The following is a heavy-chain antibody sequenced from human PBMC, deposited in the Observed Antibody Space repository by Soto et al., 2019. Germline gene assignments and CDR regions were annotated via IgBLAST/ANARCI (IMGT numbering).Heavy chain of an antibody. V-gene: IGHV1-18*01. D-gene: IGHD5-18*01. CDR3: ARGVDTAMGYYYYGMDV. J-gene: IGHJ6*02. CDR2: ISAYNGNT. Sequence: ASVKVSCKASGYTFTSYGISWVRQAPGQGLEWMGWISAYNGNTSYAQKLQGRVTMTTDTSTSTAYMELRSLRSDDTAVYYCARGVDTAMGYYYYGMDVWGQGTTVTVSS. CDR1: GYTFTSYG.